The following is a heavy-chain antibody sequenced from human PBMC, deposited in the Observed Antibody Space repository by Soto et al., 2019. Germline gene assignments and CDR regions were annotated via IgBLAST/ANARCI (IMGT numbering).Heavy chain of an antibody. CDR2: TSYDESNQ. CDR1: GFTFSSYA. D-gene: IGHD5-12*01. CDR3: ARDSGWLQFLYYFDL. J-gene: IGHJ2*01. Sequence: QVQLVESGGGVVQPGRSLRLSCAASGFTFSSYAVHWVRQAPGKGLEWVAVTSYDESNQYYADSVKGRFTISRDNSKNTLFLQMNSLRAEDTAVYYCARDSGWLQFLYYFDLWGRGTLVTVPP. V-gene: IGHV3-30-3*01.